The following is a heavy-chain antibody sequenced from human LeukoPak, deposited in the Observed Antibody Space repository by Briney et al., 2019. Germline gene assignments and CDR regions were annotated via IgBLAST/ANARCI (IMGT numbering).Heavy chain of an antibody. CDR2: IDPSDSDT. Sequence: GESLKISCEASGYNFTVYWIVWVRQMPGKGLEWMGIIDPSDSDTRYSPFFQGQVTISADKSISTAYLQWSTLKASDTAVYYCARRGIATYYVDYWGRGTQVTVSS. V-gene: IGHV5-51*01. CDR3: ARRGIATYYVDY. J-gene: IGHJ4*02. CDR1: GYNFTVYW. D-gene: IGHD3-10*01.